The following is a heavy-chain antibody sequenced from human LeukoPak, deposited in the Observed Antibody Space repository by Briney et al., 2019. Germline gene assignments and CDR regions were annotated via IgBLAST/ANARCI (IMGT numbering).Heavy chain of an antibody. CDR3: ARVGGFYYYYYMDV. J-gene: IGHJ6*03. CDR1: GGSFSGYY. CDR2: INHSGST. V-gene: IGHV4-34*01. Sequence: SETLSLTCAVYGGSFSGYYWSWIRQPPGKGLEWIGEINHSGSTNYNPSLKSRVTISVDTSKNQFSLELSSVTAADTAVYHCARVGGFYYYYYMDVWGKGTTVTVSS. D-gene: IGHD4-23*01.